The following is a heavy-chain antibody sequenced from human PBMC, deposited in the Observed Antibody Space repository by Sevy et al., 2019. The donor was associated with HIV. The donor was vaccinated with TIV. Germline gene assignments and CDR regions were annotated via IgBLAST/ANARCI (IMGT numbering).Heavy chain of an antibody. D-gene: IGHD1-20*01. V-gene: IGHV3-15*05. Sequence: GGSPRLSCAASGFTFSNAWMTWVRQAPGKGLEWVGRIKRKSDGGTSDYAAPVQGRFTFSRDDSTNTVYLQMNSLRADDTGVYYCATGVYITGTSDYWGQGTLVTVSS. CDR1: GFTFSNAW. CDR3: ATGVYITGTSDY. CDR2: IKRKSDGGTS. J-gene: IGHJ4*02.